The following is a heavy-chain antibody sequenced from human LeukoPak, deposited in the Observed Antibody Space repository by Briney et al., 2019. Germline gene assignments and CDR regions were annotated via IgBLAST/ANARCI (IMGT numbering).Heavy chain of an antibody. CDR1: GGSISSSSYY. CDR2: IYYSGST. Sequence: PSETLSLTCTVSGGSISSSSYYWGWIRQPPGKGLEWIGSIYYSGSTYYNPSLKSRVTISVDTSKNQFSLKLSSVTAADTAVYYCARTRIGYYDSSAEGLYYYYMDVWGKGTTVTVSS. CDR3: ARTRIGYYDSSAEGLYYYYMDV. V-gene: IGHV4-39*07. D-gene: IGHD3-22*01. J-gene: IGHJ6*03.